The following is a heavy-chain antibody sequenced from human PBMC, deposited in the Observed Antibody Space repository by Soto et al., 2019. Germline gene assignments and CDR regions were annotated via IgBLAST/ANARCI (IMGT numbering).Heavy chain of an antibody. CDR1: GGYSSGYY. CDR3: ARVSIDYDGWFDP. J-gene: IGHJ5*02. V-gene: IGHV4-59*01. Sequence: FEPMSVTWSVAGGYSSGYYWSWIRQPPGKGLEWIGYIYYSGSTNYNPSLKSRVTISVDTSKNQFSLKLSSVTAADTAVYYCARVSIDYDGWFDPWGQGTLVTVSS. D-gene: IGHD3-3*01. CDR2: IYYSGST.